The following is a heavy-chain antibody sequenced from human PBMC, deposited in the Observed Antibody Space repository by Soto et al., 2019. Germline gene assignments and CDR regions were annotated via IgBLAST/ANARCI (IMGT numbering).Heavy chain of an antibody. D-gene: IGHD3-10*01. Sequence: SSETLSLTCSVSGGSISSSSYYWGWIRQPPGKGLEWIGSIYYSGSTYSNPSLKSRVTISVDTSKNQFSLKLSSVTAADTAVYYCARHYDSSMVAPFDYWGQGTLVTVSS. CDR1: GGSISSSSYY. CDR3: ARHYDSSMVAPFDY. CDR2: IYYSGST. V-gene: IGHV4-39*01. J-gene: IGHJ4*02.